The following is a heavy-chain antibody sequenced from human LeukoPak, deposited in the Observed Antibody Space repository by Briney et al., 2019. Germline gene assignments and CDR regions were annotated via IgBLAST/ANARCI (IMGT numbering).Heavy chain of an antibody. CDR3: AREEEGNIVATILTNYYYYYGMDV. J-gene: IGHJ6*02. CDR2: ISSSSSYI. D-gene: IGHD5-12*01. V-gene: IGHV3-21*01. CDR1: GFTFSSYS. Sequence: PGGSLRLSCAASGFTFSSYSMNWARQAPGKGLEWVSSISSSSSYIYYADSVKGRFTISRDNAKNSLYLQMDSLRAEDTAVYYCAREEEGNIVATILTNYYYYYGMDVWGQGTTVTVSS.